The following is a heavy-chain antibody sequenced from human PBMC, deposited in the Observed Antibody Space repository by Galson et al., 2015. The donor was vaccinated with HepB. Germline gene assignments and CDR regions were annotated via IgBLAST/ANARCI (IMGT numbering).Heavy chain of an antibody. Sequence: SLRLSYAASGFTFSSYSMSWVHQAPGKGLEWVSAISGSVGSTYYADSVKGRFTISRDNSKNTVYLQMNSLRAEDTAVYYCAKDQGQEIYCSGGSCYWKAGPLDVWGQGTTVTVSS. CDR3: AKDQGQEIYCSGGSCYWKAGPLDV. CDR1: GFTFSSYS. CDR2: ISGSVGST. V-gene: IGHV3-23*01. D-gene: IGHD2-15*01. J-gene: IGHJ6*02.